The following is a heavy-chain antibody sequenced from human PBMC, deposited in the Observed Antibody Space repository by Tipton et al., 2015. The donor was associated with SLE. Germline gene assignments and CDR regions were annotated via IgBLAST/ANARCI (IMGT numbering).Heavy chain of an antibody. Sequence: TLSLTCTVSGFSISSGYYWGWMRQSPGKGLEWIGSIYRSGSTYYTPSLRSRVTMSLDTSKNQFSLKLTSVTAADTAVYFCARGCSSTTCEPFDYFGLDVWGQGTTVTVSS. CDR2: IYRSGST. CDR3: ARGCSSTTCEPFDYFGLDV. CDR1: GFSISSGYY. V-gene: IGHV4-38-2*02. J-gene: IGHJ6*02. D-gene: IGHD2-2*01.